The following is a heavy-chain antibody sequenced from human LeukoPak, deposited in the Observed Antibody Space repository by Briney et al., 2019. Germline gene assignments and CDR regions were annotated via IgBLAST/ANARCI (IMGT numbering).Heavy chain of an antibody. Sequence: GRSLRLSCAASGFTFSSYWMHWVRQAPGKGPVWVSRIDTDGTGTSYADSVKGRFTISRDNAKNTLHLQMNSLRAEDTAVYYCARVTSSGWYSADYWGQGTLVTVSS. D-gene: IGHD6-19*01. CDR2: IDTDGTGT. CDR1: GFTFSSYW. CDR3: ARVTSSGWYSADY. J-gene: IGHJ4*02. V-gene: IGHV3-74*01.